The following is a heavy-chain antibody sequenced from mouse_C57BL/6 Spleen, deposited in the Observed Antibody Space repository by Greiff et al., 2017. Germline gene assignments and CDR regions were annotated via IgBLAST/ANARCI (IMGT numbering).Heavy chain of an antibody. D-gene: IGHD1-1*01. CDR3: ARSSSPYYAMDY. CDR1: GYTFTSYW. CDR2: IHPNSGST. Sequence: QVQLQQSGAELVKPGASVKLSCKASGYTFTSYWMHWVKQRPGQGLEWIGMIHPNSGSTNYNEKFKSQATLTVDKSSSTAYMQLSSLTSEDSAVYYCARSSSPYYAMDYWGQGTSGTVSS. J-gene: IGHJ4*01. V-gene: IGHV1-64*01.